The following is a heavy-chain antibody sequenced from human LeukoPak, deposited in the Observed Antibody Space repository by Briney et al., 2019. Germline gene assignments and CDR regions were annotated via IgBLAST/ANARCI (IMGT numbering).Heavy chain of an antibody. CDR3: ARDLPNEILRLGTALDY. J-gene: IGHJ4*02. CDR1: GYTFTSYD. V-gene: IGHV1-8*01. Sequence: VASVKVSCKASGYTFTSYDIKWVRQATGQGLQWMGWMHPDSGKTGYAQQFQGRVTMTRNTSISTAYMELSSLRSEDTAVYYCARDLPNEILRLGTALDYWGQGTLVTVSS. CDR2: MHPDSGKT. D-gene: IGHD3-16*01.